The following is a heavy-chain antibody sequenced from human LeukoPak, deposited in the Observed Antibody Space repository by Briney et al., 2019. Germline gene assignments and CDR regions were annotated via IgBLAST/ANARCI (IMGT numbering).Heavy chain of an antibody. Sequence: ASVKVSCKSSAYTFTTYYIHWVRQAPGQGLEWIGMIYPSTGSTYYAQRFQGRVTMTRDTSTSTVYMELGSLTSDDTAVYYCARDWRIALVRGVINVPGDMYVWGQGTTVTVSS. J-gene: IGHJ6*02. CDR1: AYTFTTYY. V-gene: IGHV1-46*01. CDR2: IYPSTGST. CDR3: ARDWRIALVRGVINVPGDMYV. D-gene: IGHD3-10*01.